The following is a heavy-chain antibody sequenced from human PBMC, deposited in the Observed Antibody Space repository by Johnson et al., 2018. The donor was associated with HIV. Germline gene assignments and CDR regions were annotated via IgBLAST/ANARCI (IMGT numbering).Heavy chain of an antibody. V-gene: IGHV3-20*04. D-gene: IGHD1-26*01. Sequence: VLLVESGGGVVRPGGSLRVSCAASGFTFDDYGMNWVRQAPGKGLELVSGINWNGDSTGYADSVKGRFTISRDNAKNSLYLQMNSLRAEDTALYYCARAYMSSGSYYDAFDIWGQGTMVIVSS. CDR2: INWNGDST. J-gene: IGHJ3*02. CDR1: GFTFDDYG. CDR3: ARAYMSSGSYYDAFDI.